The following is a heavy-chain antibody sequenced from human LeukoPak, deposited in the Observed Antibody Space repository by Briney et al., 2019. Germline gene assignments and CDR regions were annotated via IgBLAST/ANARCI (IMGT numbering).Heavy chain of an antibody. V-gene: IGHV4-61*02. CDR1: GGSISSGSYY. Sequence: SETLSLTCTVSGGSISSGSYYWSWIRQPAGKGLEWIGRIYTSGSTNYNPSLKSRVTISVDTSKNQFSLKLSSVIAADTAVYYCARGGYCGGDCYFYYGDQGTLVTVPS. CDR2: IYTSGST. J-gene: IGHJ4*02. D-gene: IGHD2-21*02. CDR3: ARGGYCGGDCYFYY.